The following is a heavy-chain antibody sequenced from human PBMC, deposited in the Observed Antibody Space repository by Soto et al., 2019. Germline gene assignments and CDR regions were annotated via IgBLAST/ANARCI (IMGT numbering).Heavy chain of an antibody. CDR3: ARLGAGNDFWSGPFDY. CDR2: INPNSGGT. D-gene: IGHD3-3*01. V-gene: IGHV1-2*02. Sequence: GASVKVSCKASGYTFTGYYMHWVRQAPGQGLEWMGWINPNSGGTNYAQKFQGRVTMTRDTSISTAYMELSRLRSDDTAVYYCARLGAGNDFWSGPFDYWGQGTLVT. CDR1: GYTFTGYY. J-gene: IGHJ4*02.